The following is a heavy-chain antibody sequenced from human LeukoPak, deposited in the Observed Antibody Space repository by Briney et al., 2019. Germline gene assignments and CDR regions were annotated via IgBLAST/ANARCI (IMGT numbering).Heavy chain of an antibody. D-gene: IGHD3-10*01. V-gene: IGHV3-23*01. CDR2: ISANGQAT. CDR1: GFAFGTYA. CDR3: ARDSYNTILYPLAY. Sequence: GGSLRLSCAGSGFAFGTYAMSWVRQAPGMGLEWVSSISANGQATYYADSVEGRFTISRDNSKNTLYLQLNSLRAEDTATHYCARDSYNTILYPLAYWGQGTLVTLSS. J-gene: IGHJ4*02.